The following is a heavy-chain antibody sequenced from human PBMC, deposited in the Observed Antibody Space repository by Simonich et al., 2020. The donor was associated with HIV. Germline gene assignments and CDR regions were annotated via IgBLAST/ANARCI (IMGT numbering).Heavy chain of an antibody. CDR3: AGEKVRDWFFDL. D-gene: IGHD3-10*01. CDR2: ISTSGSYT. CDR1: NFTFTNYS. Sequence: EVQLVESGGGLVKPGGSLRLSCTASNFTFTNYSMNWVRQAPGKGLGWVSSISTSGSYTYYADSVKGRFTISRDNAKSSLFLQMNSLRAEDTAVYYCAGEKVRDWFFDLWGRGTLVTVSS. J-gene: IGHJ2*01. V-gene: IGHV3-21*01.